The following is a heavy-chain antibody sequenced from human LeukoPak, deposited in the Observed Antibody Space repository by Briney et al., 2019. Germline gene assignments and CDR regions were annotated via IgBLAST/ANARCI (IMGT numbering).Heavy chain of an antibody. Sequence: PGGSLRLSCAASGFPFRSYSMNWVPQATGKRLESVLSISNSSSHIYYAHSVKGRLTISRDHAKNSLYLQLNSLSAEDAAVYYCARGWGGSSSDAFDIWGQGTMVTVSS. D-gene: IGHD1-26*01. CDR2: ISNSSSHI. CDR3: ARGWGGSSSDAFDI. CDR1: GFPFRSYS. J-gene: IGHJ3*02. V-gene: IGHV3-21*01.